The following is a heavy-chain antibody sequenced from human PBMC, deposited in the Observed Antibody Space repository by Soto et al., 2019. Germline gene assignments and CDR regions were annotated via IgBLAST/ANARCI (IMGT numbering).Heavy chain of an antibody. CDR3: TRSIGPSCYSSFDY. J-gene: IGHJ4*02. V-gene: IGHV3-9*01. Sequence: EVELVESGGGLGQPGRSLRLSCAASGFTFDDYAFHWVRQAPGKGLEWVSGISWNRGIIGYADSVQGRFTISRDNAKNSLYLQMNSLRGEDTAFYYCTRSIGPSCYSSFDYFGQGTLVTVSS. CDR2: ISWNRGII. CDR1: GFTFDDYA. D-gene: IGHD2-15*01.